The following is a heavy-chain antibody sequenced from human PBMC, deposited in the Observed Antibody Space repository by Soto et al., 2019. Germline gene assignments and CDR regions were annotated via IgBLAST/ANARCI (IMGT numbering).Heavy chain of an antibody. CDR3: ARARWYDAFDV. D-gene: IGHD2-15*01. V-gene: IGHV4-38-2*01. CDR2: IFHGGNT. Sequence: SETLSLTCAVSGFSISSGNYWGWIRKPPGKGLEWIGSIFHGGNTYYNPPLKSRVTISVDMSKNQFSLKLNSVTAADTAVYYCARARWYDAFDVWGQGTVVTVSS. CDR1: GFSISSGNY. J-gene: IGHJ3*01.